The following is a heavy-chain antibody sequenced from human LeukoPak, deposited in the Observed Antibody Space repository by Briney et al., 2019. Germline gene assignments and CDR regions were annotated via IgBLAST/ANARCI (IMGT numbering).Heavy chain of an antibody. D-gene: IGHD6-19*01. CDR3: AKAFRSGWSWFDP. CDR1: GFTFSRYS. V-gene: IGHV3-48*04. J-gene: IGHJ5*02. CDR2: ISSSSRTK. Sequence: GGSLRLSCAASGFTFSRYSMNWVRQAPGKGLEWVSYISSSSRTKYYADSVKGRFTISRDNAKNSLYLQMNSLRAEDTALYYCAKAFRSGWSWFDPWGQGTLVTVSS.